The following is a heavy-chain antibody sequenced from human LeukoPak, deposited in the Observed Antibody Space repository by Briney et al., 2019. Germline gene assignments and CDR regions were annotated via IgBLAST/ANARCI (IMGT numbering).Heavy chain of an antibody. D-gene: IGHD5-24*01. V-gene: IGHV3-48*02. J-gene: IGHJ4*02. CDR2: ISSSSSAI. CDR1: GFTISRYS. Sequence: GGSLRLSCAASGFTISRYSMNWVRQAPGKGPQWVSYISSSSSAIYYADSVRGRFTISRDNAKNSLYLQMNSLRDEDTAVYYCARDGEMATNPYYFDYWGQGTLVTVSS. CDR3: ARDGEMATNPYYFDY.